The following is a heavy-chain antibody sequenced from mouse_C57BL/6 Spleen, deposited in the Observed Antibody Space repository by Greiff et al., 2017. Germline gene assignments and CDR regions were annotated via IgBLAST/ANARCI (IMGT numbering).Heavy chain of an antibody. V-gene: IGHV5-4*01. Sequence: VQLVESGGGLVKPGGSLKLSCAASGFTFSSYAMSWVRQTPDKRLEWVATISDGGSYTYYPDNVKGRFTLSRDNAKNNLYLQMSHLKSEDTAMYYCARDQLGRGNWYFDVWGTGTTVTVSS. CDR2: ISDGGSYT. J-gene: IGHJ1*03. CDR3: ARDQLGRGNWYFDV. D-gene: IGHD4-1*02. CDR1: GFTFSSYA.